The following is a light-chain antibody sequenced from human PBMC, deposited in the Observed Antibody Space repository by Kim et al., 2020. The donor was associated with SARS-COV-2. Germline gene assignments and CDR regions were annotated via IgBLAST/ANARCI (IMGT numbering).Light chain of an antibody. V-gene: IGLV3-1*01. CDR1: KLGDKY. Sequence: SVSPVQTASITCSGDKLGDKYACWYQQKPGQSPVLVIYQDSKRPSGIPERFSGSNSGNTATLTISGTQAMDEADYYCQAWDSSTAVFGTGTKVTV. CDR2: QDS. J-gene: IGLJ1*01. CDR3: QAWDSSTAV.